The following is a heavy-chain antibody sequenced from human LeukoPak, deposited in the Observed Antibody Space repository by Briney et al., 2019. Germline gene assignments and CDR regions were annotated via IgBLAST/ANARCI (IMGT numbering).Heavy chain of an antibody. V-gene: IGHV4-39*01. D-gene: IGHD3-22*01. Sequence: SETLSLTCTVSGGSISSSSYYWGWIRQPPGKGLEWIGSIYYSGSTYYNPSLKSRVTISVGTSKNQFSLKLSSVTAADTAVYYCARLSDYYDSSAKPAYYFDYWGQGTLVTVSS. CDR3: ARLSDYYDSSAKPAYYFDY. J-gene: IGHJ4*02. CDR2: IYYSGST. CDR1: GGSISSSSYY.